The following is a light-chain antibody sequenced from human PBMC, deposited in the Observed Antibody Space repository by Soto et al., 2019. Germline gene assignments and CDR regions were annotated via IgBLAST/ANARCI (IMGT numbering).Light chain of an antibody. CDR2: DAS. V-gene: IGKV1-33*01. J-gene: IGKJ2*01. Sequence: DIQMTQSPSSLSASVGDRVTITCQASQDIDNYLNWYQQKPGKAPKLLINDASNLETGVPSRFSGSGSGTEFTFTISSLQPEDIATYYCQQYDNLPTFGQGTKLEIK. CDR3: QQYDNLPT. CDR1: QDIDNY.